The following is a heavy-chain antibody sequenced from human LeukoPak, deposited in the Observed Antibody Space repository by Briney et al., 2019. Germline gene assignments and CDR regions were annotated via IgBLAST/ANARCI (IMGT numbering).Heavy chain of an antibody. D-gene: IGHD1-1*01. CDR3: ARSTKLAIDN. CDR2: INPNNGGT. Sequence: ASVKVSCKASGYTFTAYYIHGVRQAPGQGLEWMGWINPNNGGTNYAQKFQGWVTMTRDTSISTVYMELSRLTSDGAAVYYCARSTKLAIDNWGQGTLVTVSS. V-gene: IGHV1-2*04. CDR1: GYTFTAYY. J-gene: IGHJ4*02.